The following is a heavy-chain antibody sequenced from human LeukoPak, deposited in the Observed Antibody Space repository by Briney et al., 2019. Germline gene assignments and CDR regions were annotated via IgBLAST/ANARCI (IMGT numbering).Heavy chain of an antibody. V-gene: IGHV3-11*01. Sequence: GGSLRLSCAAPGFSFSDHYMRWIRQAPGKGLEWVSYISGSGSTIYYAASVRGRFTISRDNAKNSLYLQMNSLRAEDTAIYYCAREGITIFGVANSNWFDPWGQGTLVTVSS. CDR1: GFSFSDHY. CDR2: ISGSGSTI. D-gene: IGHD3-3*01. J-gene: IGHJ5*02. CDR3: AREGITIFGVANSNWFDP.